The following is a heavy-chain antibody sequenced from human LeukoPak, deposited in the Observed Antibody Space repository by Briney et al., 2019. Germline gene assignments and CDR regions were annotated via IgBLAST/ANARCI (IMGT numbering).Heavy chain of an antibody. CDR2: IKKDGNEK. V-gene: IGHV3-7*03. Sequence: GGSLRFSCAASGFIFSDHWMSWVRQAPGKGLEWVANIKKDGNEKYYVDSVKGRFTMSRDNAKNSLYLQMNSLRAEDTAVYYCASLGPDYWGQGTLVTVSS. CDR1: GFIFSDHW. CDR3: ASLGPDY. J-gene: IGHJ4*02. D-gene: IGHD3-10*01.